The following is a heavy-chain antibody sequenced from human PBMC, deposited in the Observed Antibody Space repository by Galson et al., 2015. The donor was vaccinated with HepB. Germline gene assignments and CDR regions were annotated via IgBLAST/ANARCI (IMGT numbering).Heavy chain of an antibody. CDR1: GFTFVDYA. D-gene: IGHD6-19*01. Sequence: SLRLSCAASGFTFVDYAMTWVRQAPGKGLEWVSAISGSGGSTYYPDSVKGRFTISRDNSENTLYLQLNSLRTEDTAVYYCAKDSAREVSSGWGKVGSWGQGTLVTVSS. CDR2: ISGSGGST. CDR3: AKDSAREVSSGWGKVGS. V-gene: IGHV3-23*01. J-gene: IGHJ5*02.